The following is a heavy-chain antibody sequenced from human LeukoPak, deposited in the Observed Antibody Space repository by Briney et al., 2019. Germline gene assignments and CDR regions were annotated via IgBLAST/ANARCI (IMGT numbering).Heavy chain of an antibody. D-gene: IGHD6-13*01. J-gene: IGHJ4*02. CDR2: ISGSGDTT. V-gene: IGHV3-23*01. CDR1: GFTVSGDY. CDR3: AKDRYSIWYLTIDH. Sequence: TGGSLRLSCAVSGFTVSGDYMSWVRQAPGKGLEWVSVISGSGDTTNYADSVKGRFTISRDNSKNTLYLQMNSLRAEDTAVYYCAKDRYSIWYLTIDHWGQGTLVTVSS.